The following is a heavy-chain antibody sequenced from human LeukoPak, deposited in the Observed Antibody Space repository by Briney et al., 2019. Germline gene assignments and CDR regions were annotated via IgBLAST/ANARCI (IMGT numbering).Heavy chain of an antibody. CDR1: GFTFRSSW. Sequence: GESLRLSCAASGFTFRSSWMSWVRLAPGKGLEGVGNIRPDGSEKQYVDSVKGRFTISRDNAQNSLFLQMNSLRAEDTAVYYCAKFGRSTSPVNWGQGTLVTVSS. V-gene: IGHV3-7*01. CDR2: IRPDGSEK. J-gene: IGHJ4*02. CDR3: AKFGRSTSPVN. D-gene: IGHD3-16*01.